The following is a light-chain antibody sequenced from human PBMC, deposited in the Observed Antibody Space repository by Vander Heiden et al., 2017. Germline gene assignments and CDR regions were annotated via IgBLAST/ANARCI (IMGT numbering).Light chain of an antibody. V-gene: IGKV4-1*01. CDR3: HQYYSIPFT. CDR2: WAS. Sequence: DIVMTQSPDSLAVSLGERATINCKSSQSVLYSSNNKNYLAWYQQKPGQTPKLLIYWASTRESGVPDRFRGSGSGTDFTLTISSLQAEDVAVYYCHQYYSIPFTFGPGTKVDVK. CDR1: QSVLYSSNNKNY. J-gene: IGKJ3*01.